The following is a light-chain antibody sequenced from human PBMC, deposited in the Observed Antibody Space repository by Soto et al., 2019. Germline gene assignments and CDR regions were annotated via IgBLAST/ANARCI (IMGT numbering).Light chain of an antibody. V-gene: IGKV1-5*01. Sequence: DIQMTQSPSTLSASVGDRVTITCRASQSISSWLAWYQQKPGKAPKLLIYDASSLESGVPSRFSGSGSGTELTLTISRLQPDDFATYYCQQYNSYSGTFGQGTKVDIK. CDR3: QQYNSYSGT. J-gene: IGKJ1*01. CDR1: QSISSW. CDR2: DAS.